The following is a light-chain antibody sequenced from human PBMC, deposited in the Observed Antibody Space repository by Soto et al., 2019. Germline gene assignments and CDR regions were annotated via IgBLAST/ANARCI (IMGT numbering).Light chain of an antibody. J-gene: IGLJ1*01. CDR1: SSDVGGYNY. Sequence: QSALTQPASVSGSPGQSITISCTGTSSDVGGYNYVSWYQKLPGKAPKLMIYDVSKRPSGVPDRFSGSKSGNTASLTISGLQAEDEADYYCCSFAGGYTFVFGSGTKVTVL. CDR3: CSFAGGYTFV. CDR2: DVS. V-gene: IGLV2-11*01.